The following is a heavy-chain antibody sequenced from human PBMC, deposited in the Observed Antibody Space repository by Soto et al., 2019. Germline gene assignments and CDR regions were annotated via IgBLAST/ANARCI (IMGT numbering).Heavy chain of an antibody. D-gene: IGHD3-3*01. CDR1: GGSFGNSA. CDR2: FIPVYRTL. CDR3: ATGVVWIGYFTVDS. Sequence: SVKVSCKASGGSFGNSAINWVRQTPGQGLEWLGGFIPVYRTLNYAQKFQGRVTITADESTGTAYMTLSSLASDDTAVYYCATGVVWIGYFTVDSWGQGTRVTVPS. J-gene: IGHJ4*02. V-gene: IGHV1-69*13.